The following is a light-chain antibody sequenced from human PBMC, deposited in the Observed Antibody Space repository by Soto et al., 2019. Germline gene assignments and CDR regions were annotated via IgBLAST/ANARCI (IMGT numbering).Light chain of an antibody. V-gene: IGLV2-14*01. J-gene: IGLJ1*01. CDR1: SSDVGGYNY. Sequence: QSVLTQPASVSGSPGQSITISCTGTSSDVGGYNYVSWYQQHPGKAPKLLIYDVCNRPSGVSNRFSGSKSGNTASLTISGLQAEDEADYYCSSYTSSSCEVFGNGTKVTVL. CDR3: SSYTSSSCEV. CDR2: DVC.